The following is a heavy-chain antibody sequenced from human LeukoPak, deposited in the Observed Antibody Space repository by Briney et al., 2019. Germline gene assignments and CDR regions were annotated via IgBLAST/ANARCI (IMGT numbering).Heavy chain of an antibody. Sequence: GGSLRLSCATSGFTHSSYAMSWVPQAPGKGLEWVSGIGASGGSTYYADSVKGRFTISRDNSKNTLYLQMNSLRTEDTAVYDCAKAEGYDILTGLDYWGQGTLVTVSS. CDR2: IGASGGST. J-gene: IGHJ4*02. CDR3: AKAEGYDILTGLDY. V-gene: IGHV3-23*01. CDR1: GFTHSSYA. D-gene: IGHD3-9*01.